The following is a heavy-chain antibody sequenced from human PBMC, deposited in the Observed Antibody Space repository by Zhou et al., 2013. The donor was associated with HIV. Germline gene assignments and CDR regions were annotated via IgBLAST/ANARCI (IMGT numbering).Heavy chain of an antibody. CDR1: EGTFRTYA. J-gene: IGHJ6*03. D-gene: IGHD2-21*01. CDR2: VFPVTGNI. Sequence: QVQLVQSGAEIKKPGSSVRVSCKTSEGTFRTYAISWVRQTPGQGLEWMGGVFPVTGNINYAQNFQGRITITVDGFTSTAYMELRSLRSDDTAVYFCARVPRSGAYYYYYMDVWGQGTTVTVSS. CDR3: ARVPRSGAYYYYYMDV. V-gene: IGHV1-69*12.